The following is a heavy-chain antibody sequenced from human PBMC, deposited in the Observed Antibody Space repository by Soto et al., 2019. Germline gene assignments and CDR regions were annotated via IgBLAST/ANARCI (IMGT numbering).Heavy chain of an antibody. CDR2: IIPIFGTA. D-gene: IGHD2-2*01. J-gene: IGHJ5*02. Sequence: GASVKVSCKASGGTFSSYAISWVRQAPGQGLEWMGGIIPIFGTANYAQKFQGRVTITADESTSTAYMELSSLRSEDTAVYYCASPPSISTSCYACNWFDPWGQGALVTVSS. CDR3: ASPPSISTSCYACNWFDP. V-gene: IGHV1-69*13. CDR1: GGTFSSYA.